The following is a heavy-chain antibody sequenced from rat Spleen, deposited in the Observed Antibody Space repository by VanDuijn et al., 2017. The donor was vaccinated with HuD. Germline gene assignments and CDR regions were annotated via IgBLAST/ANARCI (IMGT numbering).Heavy chain of an antibody. D-gene: IGHD1-11*01. Sequence: QVQLKESGPGLVQPSRTLSLTCTVSGFSLPSYGASWVRQPPGKGLEWIAAIWSGGSTYYNSALKSRLSISRDTSKRQVFLKMNNLQTEDTAMYFCAGGGLNWFAYWGQGTLVTVSS. V-gene: IGHV2S8*01. CDR2: IWSGGST. CDR1: GFSLPSYG. J-gene: IGHJ3*01. CDR3: AGGGLNWFAY.